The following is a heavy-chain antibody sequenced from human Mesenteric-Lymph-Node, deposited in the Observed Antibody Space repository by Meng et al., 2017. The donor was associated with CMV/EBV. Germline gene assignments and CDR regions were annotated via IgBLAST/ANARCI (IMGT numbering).Heavy chain of an antibody. J-gene: IGHJ4*02. V-gene: IGHV3-69-1*01. D-gene: IGHD3-10*01. CDR1: GFTFSDYS. CDR3: AKGHGSKSSPVDY. Sequence: GESLKISCAASGFTFSDYSMNWVRQGPGKGLEWVPSISSCRTIYYADSVKGRFTISRDNSRNTLHLQMNNLRDEDTAMYYCAKGHGSKSSPVDYWGQGTLVTVSS. CDR2: ISSCRTI.